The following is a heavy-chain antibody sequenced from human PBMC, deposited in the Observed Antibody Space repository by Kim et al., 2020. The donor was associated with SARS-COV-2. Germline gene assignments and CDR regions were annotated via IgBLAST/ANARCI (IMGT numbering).Heavy chain of an antibody. V-gene: IGHV1-3*01. CDR3: ARDYRQLALMYYFDY. J-gene: IGHJ4*02. D-gene: IGHD1-1*01. Sequence: QNFQGRVTLTRDTSASSVYVDLSSLRSEDTAIYYCARDYRQLALMYYFDYWGQGTLVAVSS.